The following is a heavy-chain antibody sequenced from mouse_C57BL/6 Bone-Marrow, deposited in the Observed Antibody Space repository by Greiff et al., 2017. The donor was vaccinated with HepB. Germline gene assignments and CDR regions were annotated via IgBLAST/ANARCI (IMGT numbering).Heavy chain of an antibody. J-gene: IGHJ3*01. CDR2: ISSGSSTI. V-gene: IGHV5-17*01. D-gene: IGHD2-5*01. CDR1: GFTFSDYG. CDR3: ARWLYSNQCAY. Sequence: EVHLVESGGGLVKPGGSLKLSCAATGFTFSDYGMHWVRRAPEKGLEWFAYISSGSSTIYYADTVKGRFTISRDNAKNTLFLQMTSLRAEDTATYYCARWLYSNQCAYWGQGTLVTVS.